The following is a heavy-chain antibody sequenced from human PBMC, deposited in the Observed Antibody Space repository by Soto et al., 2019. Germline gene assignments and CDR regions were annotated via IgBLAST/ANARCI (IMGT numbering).Heavy chain of an antibody. D-gene: IGHD6-13*01. V-gene: IGHV4-59*01. J-gene: IGHJ2*01. CDR3: SRAAKRVSLYVDL. CDR1: GGSISSYY. Sequence: QVQLQESGPGLVKPSETLSLTCTVSGGSISSYYWSWIRQPPGKGLEWIGYNYYSGSTNYNPSLKSRVTISGGTSRNLFYRTLSSVTAADTGVYYCSRAAKRVSLYVDLWVPGTLVAVSS. CDR2: NYYSGST.